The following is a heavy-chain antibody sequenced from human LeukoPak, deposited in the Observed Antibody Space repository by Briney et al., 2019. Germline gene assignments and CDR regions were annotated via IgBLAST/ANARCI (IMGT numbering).Heavy chain of an antibody. Sequence: SEPLSLTCTVSGGAISTNGYYWGWIRQPPGKGLEWIGSLYHLGSTYYNASLKSRVTMSADTSQNQFSLRLISVTAADTAVYYCAGLLSDKRGFGYWGQGTLVTVSS. D-gene: IGHD2/OR15-2a*01. CDR2: LYHLGST. CDR3: AGLLSDKRGFGY. CDR1: GGAISTNGYY. J-gene: IGHJ4*02. V-gene: IGHV4-39*01.